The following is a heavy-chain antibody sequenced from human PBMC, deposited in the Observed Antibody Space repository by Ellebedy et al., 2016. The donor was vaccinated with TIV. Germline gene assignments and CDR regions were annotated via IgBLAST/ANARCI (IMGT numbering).Heavy chain of an antibody. CDR2: INAGNGNT. J-gene: IGHJ4*02. D-gene: IGHD1-26*01. Sequence: ASVKVSXXASGYTLTSYNINWVRQAPGQRLEWMGWINAGNGNTNYAQKLQGRVTMTTDTSTSTAYMELRSLRSDDTAVYYCARGVVGATFDYWGQGTLVTVSS. V-gene: IGHV1-18*01. CDR1: GYTLTSYN. CDR3: ARGVVGATFDY.